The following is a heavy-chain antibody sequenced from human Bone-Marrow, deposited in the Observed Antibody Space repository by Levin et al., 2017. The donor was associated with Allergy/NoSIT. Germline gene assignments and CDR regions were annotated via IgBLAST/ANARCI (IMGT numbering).Heavy chain of an antibody. CDR3: ERDRGSSWELYYFDS. CDR2: ISYDGAKK. J-gene: IGHJ4*01. V-gene: IGHV3-30*04. Sequence: GESLKISCTASGFTFKSYAVHWLRQAPGKGLEWVAVISYDGAKKYYTDSVKGRFSISRDNFRNTLYLQMNSLTIEDTAVYYCERDRGSSWELYYFDSWGHGTVVTVS. D-gene: IGHD6-13*01. CDR1: GFTFKSYA.